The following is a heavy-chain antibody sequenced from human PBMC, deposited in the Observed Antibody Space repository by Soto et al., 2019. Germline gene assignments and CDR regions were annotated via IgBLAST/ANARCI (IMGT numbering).Heavy chain of an antibody. Sequence: EVQLLESGGGLVQPGGSLRLSCAASGFTFSSYAMSWVRQAPGKGLEWVSTISGSGGNAYYADSVKGRFSISRDNSKNTLRLQMNSLRAADTALYYCAKDGASGSYPPYYYFGMDVWGQGTTVTVSS. CDR2: ISGSGGNA. CDR3: AKDGASGSYPPYYYFGMDV. CDR1: GFTFSSYA. D-gene: IGHD1-26*01. V-gene: IGHV3-23*01. J-gene: IGHJ6*02.